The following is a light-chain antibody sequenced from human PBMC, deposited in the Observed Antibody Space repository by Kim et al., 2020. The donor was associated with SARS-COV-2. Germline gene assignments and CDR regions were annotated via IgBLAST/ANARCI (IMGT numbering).Light chain of an antibody. V-gene: IGLV1-47*01. CDR3: ASWDDGLNGPV. Sequence: ELTQPPSVSETPGQSVTISCSGSMSNIGNNFVYWYQQLPGAAPKLLVYRNHERPSGVPDRFSGSKSDTSASMTITGLRSADEADYYCASWDDGLNGPVFGGGTKLTVL. CDR2: RNH. CDR1: MSNIGNNF. J-gene: IGLJ3*02.